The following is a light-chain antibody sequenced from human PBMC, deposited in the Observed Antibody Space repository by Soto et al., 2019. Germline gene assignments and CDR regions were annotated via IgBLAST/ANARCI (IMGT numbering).Light chain of an antibody. V-gene: IGKV3-15*01. CDR3: QQYGSSPS. J-gene: IGKJ4*01. CDR1: QRVSSH. Sequence: ETVMTQSPVTLSVSPGDTATLSCRASQRVSSHLAWYQQKPGQAPRLLIYAASTRATGIPVRFSGSGSETEFTLTISRLEPEDFAVYYCQQYGSSPSFGGGTKVDIK. CDR2: AAS.